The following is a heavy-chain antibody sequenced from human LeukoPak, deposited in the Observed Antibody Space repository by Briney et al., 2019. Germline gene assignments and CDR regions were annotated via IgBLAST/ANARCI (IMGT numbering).Heavy chain of an antibody. CDR1: GYSISSGYY. Sequence: SETLSLTCTVSGYSISSGYYWGWVRQPPGKGLEWIGSIYHSGSTYYNPSLKSRVTISVDTSKNQFSLKLSSVTAADTAVYYCARDPGSVVVVAATGEPEDYWGQGTLVTVSS. V-gene: IGHV4-38-2*02. J-gene: IGHJ4*02. CDR3: ARDPGSVVVVAATGEPEDY. D-gene: IGHD2-15*01. CDR2: IYHSGST.